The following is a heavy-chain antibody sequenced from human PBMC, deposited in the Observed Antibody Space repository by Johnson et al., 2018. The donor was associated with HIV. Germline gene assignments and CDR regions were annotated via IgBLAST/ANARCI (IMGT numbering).Heavy chain of an antibody. D-gene: IGHD3-22*01. V-gene: IGHV3-11*01. CDR2: ISSSGSTI. CDR3: AKEGLGYDSSGYYYVGDAFDI. J-gene: IGHJ3*02. CDR1: GFTFSDYY. Sequence: VQLVESGGGLVKPGGSLRLSCAASGFTFSDYYMSWIRQAPGKGLEWVSYISSSGSTIYYADSVKGRFTISRDNSKNTLYLQMNSLRAEDTAVYYCAKEGLGYDSSGYYYVGDAFDIWGQGTMVTVSS.